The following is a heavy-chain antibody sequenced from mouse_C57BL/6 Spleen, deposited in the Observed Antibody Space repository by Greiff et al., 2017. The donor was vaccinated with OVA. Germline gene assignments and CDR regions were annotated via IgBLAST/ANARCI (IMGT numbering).Heavy chain of an antibody. D-gene: IGHD1-1*01. CDR2: ILPGSGST. V-gene: IGHV1-9*01. J-gene: IGHJ2*01. CDR3: ARRRAYGSTSGYFAY. Sequence: QVQLQQSGAELMKPGASVKLSCKATGYTFTGYWIEWVKQRPGHGLEWIGEILPGSGSTNYNEKFKGKATFTADTSSNTAYMQLSSLTSEDTAIYSYARRRAYGSTSGYFAYWGQGTTLTVSA. CDR1: GYTFTGYW.